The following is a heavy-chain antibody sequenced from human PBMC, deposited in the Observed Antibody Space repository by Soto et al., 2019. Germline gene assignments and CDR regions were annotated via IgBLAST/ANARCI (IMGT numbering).Heavy chain of an antibody. J-gene: IGHJ3*02. Sequence: SETLSLTCAVSGGSISSRNWWNWVRQPPGKGLEWIGKIYHSGSTNYNPSLKSRVTISVDKSKNQFSLKLNSVTAADTAVYYCASQFGESFADAFDIWGQGTMVNVSS. V-gene: IGHV4-4*02. CDR3: ASQFGESFADAFDI. CDR1: GGSISSRNW. CDR2: IYHSGST. D-gene: IGHD3-10*01.